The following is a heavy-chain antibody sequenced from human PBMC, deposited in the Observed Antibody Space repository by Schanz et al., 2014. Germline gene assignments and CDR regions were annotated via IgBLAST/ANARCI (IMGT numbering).Heavy chain of an antibody. Sequence: EVQLVESGGGLVKPGGSLRLSCAASGFTLSNSDMHWVRQGTGKGLEWVSTIGYLGDMYYPDSVKGRFTVSRDSGQNSLYLQMNSLRAGDTAVYYCAREEGWGIAAAGPKHYYYGMDVWGQGTTVTVSS. D-gene: IGHD6-13*01. CDR1: GFTLSNSD. J-gene: IGHJ6*02. CDR3: AREEGWGIAAAGPKHYYYGMDV. V-gene: IGHV3-13*01. CDR2: IGYLGDM.